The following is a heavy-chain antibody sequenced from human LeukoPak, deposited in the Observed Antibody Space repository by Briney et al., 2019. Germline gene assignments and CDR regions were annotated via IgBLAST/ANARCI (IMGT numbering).Heavy chain of an antibody. Sequence: GRSLRLSCAASGFTFSSYGMHWVRQAPGKGLEWVAVISYDGSNKYYADSVKGRFTISRDNSKNTLYLQMNSLRAEVTAVYYCAKSDSGWPNYFDYWGQGTLVTVSS. CDR1: GFTFSSYG. D-gene: IGHD6-19*01. CDR2: ISYDGSNK. J-gene: IGHJ4*02. V-gene: IGHV3-30*18. CDR3: AKSDSGWPNYFDY.